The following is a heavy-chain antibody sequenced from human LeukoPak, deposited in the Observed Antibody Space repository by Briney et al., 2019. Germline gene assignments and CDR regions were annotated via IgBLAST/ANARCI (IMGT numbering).Heavy chain of an antibody. J-gene: IGHJ6*03. CDR3: ARVERFLEWFYMDV. V-gene: IGHV4-59*11. CDR1: GGSISSHY. Sequence: PSGTLSLTCTVSGGSISSHYWSWIRQPPGKGLEWIGYIYYSGSTNYNPSLKSRVTISVDTSKNQFSLKLSSVTAADTAVYYCARVERFLEWFYMDVWGKGPRSPSP. CDR2: IYYSGST. D-gene: IGHD3-3*01.